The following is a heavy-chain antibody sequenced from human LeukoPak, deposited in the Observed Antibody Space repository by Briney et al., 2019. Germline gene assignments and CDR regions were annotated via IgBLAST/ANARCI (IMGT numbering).Heavy chain of an antibody. CDR1: GYTFTSHG. J-gene: IGHJ3*02. CDR2: ISAYNGDT. D-gene: IGHD1-1*01. V-gene: IGHV1-18*01. Sequence: GASVKVSCKASGYTFTSHGISWVRQAPGQGLEWMGWISAYNGDTNYAQNLQGRVTLTTDTSTTTAYMEMRNLRSDDTAVYYCARMIELEDGFHIWGQGTMVTVSS. CDR3: ARMIELEDGFHI.